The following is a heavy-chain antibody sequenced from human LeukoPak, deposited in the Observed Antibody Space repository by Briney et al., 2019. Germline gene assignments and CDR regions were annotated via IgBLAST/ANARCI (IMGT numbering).Heavy chain of an antibody. Sequence: GGSLRLSCSASGFALSSYAVHWVGQAPGKGLEYVSGISSNGGTTHYADSVKGRFTISRDNSKNTLYLQMSSLRAEDTAVYYCGKDIGARIQAYFDYWGQGTLVTVSS. CDR1: GFALSSYA. J-gene: IGHJ4*02. CDR3: GKDIGARIQAYFDY. D-gene: IGHD5-12*01. CDR2: ISSNGGTT. V-gene: IGHV3-64D*06.